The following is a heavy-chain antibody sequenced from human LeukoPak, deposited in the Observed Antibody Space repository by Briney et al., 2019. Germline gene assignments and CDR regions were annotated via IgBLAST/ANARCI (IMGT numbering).Heavy chain of an antibody. CDR3: ARGVMDFWSGYYSLDY. CDR1: GYTFTSYD. CDR2: INPSGGST. Sequence: ASVKVSCKASGYTFTSYDVNWVRQAPGQGLEWMGIINPSGGSTNYAQKFQGRVTMTRDMSTSTVYMELSSLRSDDTAVYYCARGVMDFWSGYYSLDYWGEGTLVTVSS. D-gene: IGHD3-3*01. V-gene: IGHV1-46*01. J-gene: IGHJ4*02.